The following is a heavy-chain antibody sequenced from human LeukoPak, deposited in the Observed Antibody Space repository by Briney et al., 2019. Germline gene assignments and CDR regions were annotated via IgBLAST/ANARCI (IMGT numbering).Heavy chain of an antibody. J-gene: IGHJ4*02. CDR3: AREGGAAMVNFDY. CDR1: GFTFSSYW. Sequence: PGGSLRLSCAASGFTFSSYWMHWVRQAPGKGLVWVSRINSDGSSTSYADSVKGRFTISRDNAKNTLYLQMNSLRAEDTAVYYCAREGGAAMVNFDYWGQGTLVTVSS. D-gene: IGHD5-18*01. CDR2: INSDGSST. V-gene: IGHV3-74*01.